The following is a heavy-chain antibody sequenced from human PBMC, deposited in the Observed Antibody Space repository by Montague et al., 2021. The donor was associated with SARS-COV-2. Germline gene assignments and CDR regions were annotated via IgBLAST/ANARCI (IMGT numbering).Heavy chain of an antibody. V-gene: IGHV2-70*11. CDR3: ARILVAAAGSPFDP. CDR1: GFSLSTSGMC. Sequence: VKPTQTLTLTCTFSGFSLSTSGMCVSWIRQPPGKALEWLARIDWDDDTYYSTPLKTRLTISKDTSKNQVVLTMTNMDPVDTATYYCARILVAAAGSPFDPWGQGTLVTVSS. J-gene: IGHJ5*02. CDR2: IDWDDDT. D-gene: IGHD6-13*01.